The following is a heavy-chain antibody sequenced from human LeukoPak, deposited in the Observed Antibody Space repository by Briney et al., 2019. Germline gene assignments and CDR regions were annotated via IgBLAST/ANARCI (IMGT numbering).Heavy chain of an antibody. CDR1: GFTVSSNY. CDR2: IYSGGST. CDR3: AKDQHTYHYGSVQAY. J-gene: IGHJ4*02. V-gene: IGHV3-53*01. Sequence: GGPLRLSCAASGFTVSSNYMSWVRQAPGKGLEWVSVIYSGGSTYYADSVKGRFTISRDNSKNTLYLQMNSLRAEDTAIYYCAKDQHTYHYGSVQAYWGQGTLVTVSS. D-gene: IGHD3-10*01.